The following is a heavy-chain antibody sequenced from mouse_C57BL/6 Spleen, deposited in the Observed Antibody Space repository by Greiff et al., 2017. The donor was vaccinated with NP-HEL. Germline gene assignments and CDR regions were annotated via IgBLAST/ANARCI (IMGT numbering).Heavy chain of an antibody. CDR2: IDPETGGT. CDR3: TRSTTVVFDY. Sequence: QVQLQQSGAELVRPGASVTLSCKASGYTFTDYEMHWVKQTPVHGLEWIGAIDPETGGTAYNQKFKGKAILTADKSSCTAYMELRSLTSEDSAVYYCTRSTTVVFDYWGQGTTLTVSS. J-gene: IGHJ2*01. D-gene: IGHD1-1*01. V-gene: IGHV1-15*01. CDR1: GYTFTDYE.